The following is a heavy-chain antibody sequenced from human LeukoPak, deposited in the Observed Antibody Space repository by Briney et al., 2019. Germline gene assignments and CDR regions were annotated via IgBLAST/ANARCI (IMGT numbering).Heavy chain of an antibody. D-gene: IGHD3-22*01. J-gene: IGHJ4*02. V-gene: IGHV3-30-3*01. Sequence: QAGGSLRLSCAASGFTFSSYAMHWVRQAPGKGLEWVAVISYDGSNKYYADSVKGRFTISRDNSKNTLYLQMNSLRAEDTAVYYCASPTTGYYDSSGYPPNDYWGQGTLVTVSS. CDR3: ASPTTGYYDSSGYPPNDY. CDR2: ISYDGSNK. CDR1: GFTFSSYA.